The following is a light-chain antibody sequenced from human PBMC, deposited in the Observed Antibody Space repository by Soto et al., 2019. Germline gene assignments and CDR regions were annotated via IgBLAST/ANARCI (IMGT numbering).Light chain of an antibody. CDR1: QSISSY. J-gene: IGKJ1*01. CDR3: QQSYSTPGT. V-gene: IGKV1-39*01. Sequence: IQMTQSPSSLSASVGDRVTITCRASQSISSYLNWYQQKPGKAPKLLIYAASSLQSGVPSRFSGSGSGTDFTLTISSLQPEDFATYYCQQSYSTPGTFGHGTKVDIK. CDR2: AAS.